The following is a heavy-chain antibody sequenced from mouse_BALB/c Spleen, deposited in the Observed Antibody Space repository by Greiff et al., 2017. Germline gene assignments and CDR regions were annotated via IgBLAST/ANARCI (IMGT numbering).Heavy chain of an antibody. D-gene: IGHD1-1*01. CDR3: ARKGVLRYWYFDV. CDR1: GYAFTNYL. J-gene: IGHJ1*01. V-gene: IGHV1-54*01. Sequence: QVQLQQSGAELVRPGTSVKVSCKASGYAFTNYLIEWVKQRPGQGLEWIGVINPGSGGTNYNEKFKGKATLTADKSSSTAYMQLSSLTSDDSAVYFCARKGVLRYWYFDVWGAGTTVTVSS. CDR2: INPGSGGT.